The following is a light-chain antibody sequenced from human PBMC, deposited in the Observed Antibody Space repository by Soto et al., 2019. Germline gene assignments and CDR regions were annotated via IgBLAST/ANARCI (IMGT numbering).Light chain of an antibody. Sequence: EIVMTQSPATLSVSPGERATLSCRASQSVSSNLAWYQQKPGQAPRLLIYGASTRATGIPARFSGSGSGTEFTLTISSLQSEEFAVYYCQPGNTFGQGTKLEIK. CDR2: GAS. J-gene: IGKJ2*01. V-gene: IGKV3-15*01. CDR1: QSVSSN. CDR3: QPGNT.